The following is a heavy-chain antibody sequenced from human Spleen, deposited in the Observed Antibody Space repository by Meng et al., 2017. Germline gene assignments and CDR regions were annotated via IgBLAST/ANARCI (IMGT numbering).Heavy chain of an antibody. J-gene: IGHJ4*02. CDR3: SRAPNPLSIAVADYYFDY. Sequence: GESLKISCAASGFTFSRYAMHWVRQAPGKGLEWVAVISYDGSNKYYADAVKGRFTLSRDNSKNTLYLKMNSLRAEDTAVYYCSRAPNPLSIAVADYYFDYWGQGTLVTVSS. CDR1: GFTFSRYA. V-gene: IGHV3-30*07. D-gene: IGHD6-19*01. CDR2: ISYDGSNK.